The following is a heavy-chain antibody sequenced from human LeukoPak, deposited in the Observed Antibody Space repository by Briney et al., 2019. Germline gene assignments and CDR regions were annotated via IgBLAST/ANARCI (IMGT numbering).Heavy chain of an antibody. D-gene: IGHD3-22*01. CDR2: ISYDGSNK. Sequence: PGGSLRLSCAASGFTFSSYGMHWVRQAPGKGLEWVAVISYDGSNKYHADSVKGRFTISRDNSKNTLYLQMNSLRAEDTAVYYCAKEAMYYYDSSGYYDYWGQGTLVTVSS. J-gene: IGHJ4*02. CDR3: AKEAMYYYDSSGYYDY. CDR1: GFTFSSYG. V-gene: IGHV3-30*18.